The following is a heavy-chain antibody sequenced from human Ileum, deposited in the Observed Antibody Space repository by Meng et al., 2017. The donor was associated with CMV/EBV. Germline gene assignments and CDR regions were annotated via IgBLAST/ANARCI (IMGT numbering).Heavy chain of an antibody. CDR3: ARDWVPTCYTPGCHTGMAH. D-gene: IGHD3-9*01. CDR2: IDPNNGDT. Sequence: FTDYYIHWVRQAPGQGLEWMGWIDPNNGDTHFAQTFQGRVTLTRDTSISTAYMEVSRLTSDDTAVHYCARDWVPTCYTPGCHTGMAHWGQGTLVTVSS. CDR1: FTDYY. J-gene: IGHJ1*01. V-gene: IGHV1-2*02.